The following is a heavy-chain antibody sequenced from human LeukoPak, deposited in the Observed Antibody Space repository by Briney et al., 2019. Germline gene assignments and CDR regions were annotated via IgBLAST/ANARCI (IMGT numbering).Heavy chain of an antibody. Sequence: VASVKVSCKASGYTFTGYYIHWVRQAPGQGLEWMGWINPNSGGTNYAQKFQGRVTMTRDTSTSTVYMELSSLRSEDTAVYYCARANYYDSSGYYRGGYFDYWGQGTLVTVSA. CDR2: INPNSGGT. D-gene: IGHD3-22*01. V-gene: IGHV1-2*02. CDR3: ARANYYDSSGYYRGGYFDY. J-gene: IGHJ4*02. CDR1: GYTFTGYY.